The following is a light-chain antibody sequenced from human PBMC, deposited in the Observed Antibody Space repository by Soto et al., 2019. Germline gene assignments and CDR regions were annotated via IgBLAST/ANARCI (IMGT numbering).Light chain of an antibody. V-gene: IGKV3-15*01. CDR2: DVS. Sequence: VMAKSLVARAVSTGEKDTLSCRASQAISSDLAWYQQKPGQAPRLLISDVSTRATGIPARFNGSGSGTEFTLAISSLQFEDFAVYYCHQYHTWPLTFG. J-gene: IGKJ4*01. CDR3: HQYHTWPLT. CDR1: QAISSD.